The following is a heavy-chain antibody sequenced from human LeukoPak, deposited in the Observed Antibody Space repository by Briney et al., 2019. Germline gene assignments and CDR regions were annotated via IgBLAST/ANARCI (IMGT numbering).Heavy chain of an antibody. CDR1: GFTFSSYS. D-gene: IGHD3-22*01. CDR3: VRDFGGQLDSSGYYYFDY. Sequence: GGSLRLSCAASGFTFSSYSMNWVRQAPGKGLEWVSFISSSSSYIYYADSVKGRFTISRDNAKNSLYLQMNSLRAEDTAVYYCVRDFGGQLDSSGYYYFDYWGQGTLVTVSS. J-gene: IGHJ4*02. CDR2: ISSSSSYI. V-gene: IGHV3-21*01.